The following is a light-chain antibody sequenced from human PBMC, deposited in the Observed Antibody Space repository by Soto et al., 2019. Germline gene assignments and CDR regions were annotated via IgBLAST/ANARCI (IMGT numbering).Light chain of an antibody. Sequence: QSVLTQPPSVSGAPGQRVTISCTGSSSNIGAGYDVHWYQQLPGTAPKLLIYGNSNRPSGVPDRFSGSKSGTSASLAITGLQAEDEADYYRQAHDSSLSGWVFGGGTKVTVL. CDR1: SSNIGAGYD. J-gene: IGLJ3*02. CDR3: QAHDSSLSGWV. CDR2: GNS. V-gene: IGLV1-40*01.